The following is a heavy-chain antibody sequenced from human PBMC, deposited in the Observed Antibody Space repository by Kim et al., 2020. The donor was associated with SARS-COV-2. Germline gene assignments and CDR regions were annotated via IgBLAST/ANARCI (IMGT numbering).Heavy chain of an antibody. CDR1: GGSFSGYY. J-gene: IGHJ3*02. V-gene: IGHV4-34*01. CDR3: ARGISAPPPIQIVVVTAGAFDI. CDR2: INHSGST. Sequence: SETLSLTCAVYGGSFSGYYWSWIRQPPGKGLEWIGEINHSGSTNYNPSLKSRVTISVDTSKNQFSLKLSSVTAADTAVYYCARGISAPPPIQIVVVTAGAFDIWGQGTMVTVSS. D-gene: IGHD2-21*02.